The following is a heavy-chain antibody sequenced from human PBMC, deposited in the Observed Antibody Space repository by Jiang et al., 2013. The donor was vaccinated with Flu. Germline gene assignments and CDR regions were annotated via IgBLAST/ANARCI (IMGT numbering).Heavy chain of an antibody. V-gene: IGHV3-11*01. D-gene: IGHD5-24*01. CDR3: ARDGEINSNWFDP. CDR1: GFTFSDYY. CDR2: ITSSGSTI. Sequence: SLRLSCAASGFTFSDYYMSWIRQAPGKGLEWVSYITSSGSTIYYADSVKGRFTISRDNAKNSLYLQMNSLRAEDTAVYYCARDGEINSNWFDPWGQGTLVTVSS. J-gene: IGHJ5*02.